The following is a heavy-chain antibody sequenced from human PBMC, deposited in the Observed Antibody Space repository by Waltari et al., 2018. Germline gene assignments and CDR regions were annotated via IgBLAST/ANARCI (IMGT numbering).Heavy chain of an antibody. V-gene: IGHV1-69*05. CDR3: ARGGPYYDSSGYPASMDV. Sequence: QVQLVQSGAEVKKPGSSVKVSCKASGGTFSSYAISWVRQAPGQGLEWMGGIIPIFGTANYAQKFQGRVTITTDESTSTAYMELSSLRSEDTAVYYCARGGPYYDSSGYPASMDVWGQGTTVTVSS. J-gene: IGHJ6*02. CDR1: GGTFSSYA. CDR2: IIPIFGTA. D-gene: IGHD3-22*01.